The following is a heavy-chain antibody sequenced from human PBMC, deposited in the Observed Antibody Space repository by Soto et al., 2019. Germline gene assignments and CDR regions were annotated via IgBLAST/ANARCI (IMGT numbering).Heavy chain of an antibody. CDR3: AKGREYNSSLEY. V-gene: IGHV3-23*01. CDR2: ISGSGGSS. D-gene: IGHD6-13*01. Sequence: PGGSLRLSCAASGFTFSSYAMSWVRQAPGKGLEWVSAISGSGGSSYYADSAKGRFTISRDNSKSTLYLQMNSLRAEDTAVYYCAKGREYNSSLEYWGQGTMVTVSS. CDR1: GFTFSSYA. J-gene: IGHJ4*02.